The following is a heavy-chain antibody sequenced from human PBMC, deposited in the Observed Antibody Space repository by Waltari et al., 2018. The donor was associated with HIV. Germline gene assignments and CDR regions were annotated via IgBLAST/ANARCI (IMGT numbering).Heavy chain of an antibody. CDR3: AKAPHHYDSSGPVY. Sequence: QVQLVESGGGVVQPGGYLRLSCTATGLPLSDYAMHWVRQAPGKGLQWVAFTRYDGTNKYYVDAVKGRFIISRDNSKNTLSLQMHSLRAEDTAVYYCAKAPHHYDSSGPVYWGQGTLVTVSS. V-gene: IGHV3-30*02. J-gene: IGHJ4*02. D-gene: IGHD3-22*01. CDR2: TRYDGTNK. CDR1: GLPLSDYA.